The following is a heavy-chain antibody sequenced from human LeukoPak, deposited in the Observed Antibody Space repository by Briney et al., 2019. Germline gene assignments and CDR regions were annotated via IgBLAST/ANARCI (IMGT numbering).Heavy chain of an antibody. J-gene: IGHJ4*02. CDR1: GGSISSYY. Sequence: PSETLSLTCTVSGGSISSYYWSWIRQPPGKGLEWIGYIYYSGSTNYNPSLKSRVTISVDTSKNRFSLKLSSVTAADTAVYYCARAPSGYYDSSGYTNWGQGTLVTVSS. CDR2: IYYSGST. D-gene: IGHD3-22*01. CDR3: ARAPSGYYDSSGYTN. V-gene: IGHV4-59*01.